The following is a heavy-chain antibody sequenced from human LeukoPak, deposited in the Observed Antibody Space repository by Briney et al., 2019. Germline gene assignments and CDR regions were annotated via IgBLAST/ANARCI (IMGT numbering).Heavy chain of an antibody. CDR1: GGSITGYY. J-gene: IGHJ5*01. V-gene: IGHV4-59*01. D-gene: IGHD2-15*01. Sequence: SETLSLTCTVSGGSITGYYWSWVRQPPGKGLEWIAYISYTGYINYNPSLNSRVTISLDTSKTQFSLKLNSVTPADTAVYFCARAGSSSWNTLAADSWGQGTLVTVSS. CDR3: ARAGSSSWNTLAADS. CDR2: ISYTGYI.